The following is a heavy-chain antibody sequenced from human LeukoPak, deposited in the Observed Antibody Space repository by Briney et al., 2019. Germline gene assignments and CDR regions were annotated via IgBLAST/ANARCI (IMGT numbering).Heavy chain of an antibody. Sequence: AGCVRLSCAASGFTFRNGWMRWVRQARGKGLEWVSRIKSKSDGGTTEYAARGKGRFNIPRHDQKHTLYAQMNSLKTGDRVVYNCTTDCGQVFWSGYYCYMDVWGKGNTVTVSS. V-gene: IGHV3-15*01. J-gene: IGHJ6*03. CDR1: GFTFRNGW. D-gene: IGHD3-3*01. CDR2: IKSKSDGGTT. CDR3: TTDCGQVFWSGYYCYMDV.